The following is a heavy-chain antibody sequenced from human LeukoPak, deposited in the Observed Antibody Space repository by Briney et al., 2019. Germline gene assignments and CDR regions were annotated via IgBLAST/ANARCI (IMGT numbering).Heavy chain of an antibody. Sequence: SETLSLTCAVYGGSFSGYYWSWIRQPPGKGLEWIGEINHGGSTNYNPSLKSRVTISVDTSKNQFSLKLSSVTAADTAVYYCARGKITMVRGAADAFDIWGQGTMVTVSS. CDR1: GGSFSGYY. D-gene: IGHD3-10*01. CDR2: INHGGST. CDR3: ARGKITMVRGAADAFDI. V-gene: IGHV4-34*01. J-gene: IGHJ3*02.